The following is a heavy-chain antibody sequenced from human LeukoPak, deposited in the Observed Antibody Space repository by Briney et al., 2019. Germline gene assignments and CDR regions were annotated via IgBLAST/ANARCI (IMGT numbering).Heavy chain of an antibody. J-gene: IGHJ4*02. V-gene: IGHV3-74*01. CDR3: ASALTTVTPHFHY. CDR1: GXTFSDYW. Sequence: GGSLRLSWAASGXTFSDYWMHWVRQAPGKGLVWVSRIDTDGSSATYADSVKGRFTISRDNAKNTVYLQMNSLRVEDTGLYYCASALTTVTPHFHYWGQGTLVTVSS. CDR2: IDTDGSSA. D-gene: IGHD4-17*01.